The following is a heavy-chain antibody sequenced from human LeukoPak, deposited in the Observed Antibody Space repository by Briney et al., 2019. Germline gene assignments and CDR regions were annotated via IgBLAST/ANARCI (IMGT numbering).Heavy chain of an antibody. D-gene: IGHD2/OR15-2a*01. CDR1: GYTFTGYY. V-gene: IGHV1-2*02. CDR2: INPNSGST. J-gene: IGHJ6*03. CDR3: AREKAVGNTYYYYYDMDV. Sequence: GASVKVSCKASGYTFTGYYINWVRQAPGQGLEWMGWINPNSGSTNYAQKFQGRVTMTRDTSISTAYMELSRLRSDDTAVYYCAREKAVGNTYYYYYDMDVWGKGTTVTVSS.